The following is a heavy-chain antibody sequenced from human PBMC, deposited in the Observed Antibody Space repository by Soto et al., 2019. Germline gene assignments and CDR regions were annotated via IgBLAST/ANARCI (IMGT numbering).Heavy chain of an antibody. CDR2: IGSAGDT. V-gene: IGHV3-13*01. D-gene: IGHD6-13*01. CDR1: GFTFSSYD. J-gene: IGHJ4*02. CDR3: ARVIIYSSSCYDY. Sequence: GGSLRLSCAASGFTFSSYDMHWVRQATGKGLEWVSAIGSAGDTYYPGSVKGRYTISREKAKNSLYLQMNSLRAEDTAVYYCARVIIYSSSCYDYWGQGTLVTVSS.